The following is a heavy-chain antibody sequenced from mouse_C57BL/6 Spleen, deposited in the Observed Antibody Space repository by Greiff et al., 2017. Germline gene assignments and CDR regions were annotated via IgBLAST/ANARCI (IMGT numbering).Heavy chain of an antibody. CDR2: IYPNSGST. J-gene: IGHJ2*01. V-gene: IGHV1-64*01. CDR1: GYTFTSYW. CDR3: GRTAAYDGSGYDY. D-gene: IGHD1-1*01. Sequence: VQLQQPGAELVKPGASVKLSCKASGYTFTSYWMPWVKQRPGQGLEWIGMIYPNSGSTNYNEKFKSKATLTVDKSSSTAYMQLSSLTSEDSAVYYCGRTAAYDGSGYDYWGQGTTLTVSS.